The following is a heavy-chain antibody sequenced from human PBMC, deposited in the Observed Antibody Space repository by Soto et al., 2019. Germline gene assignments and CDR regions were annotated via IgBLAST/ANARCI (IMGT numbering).Heavy chain of an antibody. CDR3: SKKVYGAHSEGGYYYYGMDV. CDR1: GFTFSSYA. Sequence: HPGGSLRLSCAASGFTFSSYAMSWVRQAPGKGLEWVSSISASGGSTYYADSVKGRFTISRDNSKNTLYLQMNGLRAEDTAVYYCSKKVYGAHSEGGYYYYGMDVWGQGTTVNVSS. CDR2: ISASGGST. V-gene: IGHV3-23*01. J-gene: IGHJ6*01. D-gene: IGHD4-17*01.